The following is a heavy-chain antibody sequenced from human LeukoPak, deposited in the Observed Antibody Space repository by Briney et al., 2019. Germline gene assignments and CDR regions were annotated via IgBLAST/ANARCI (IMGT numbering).Heavy chain of an antibody. V-gene: IGHV4-34*01. CDR2: ISYSGNT. CDR3: ARDLVGAALDAFDI. CDR1: GGSFSTYY. Sequence: PSETLSLTCAVYGGSFSTYYWTWIRQPPGKGLEWIAEISYSGNTNYNPSLKSRVTIGTSKNEIFLNLTSVTAADTAVYYCARDLVGAALDAFDIWGQGTMVTVSS. J-gene: IGHJ3*02. D-gene: IGHD6-19*01.